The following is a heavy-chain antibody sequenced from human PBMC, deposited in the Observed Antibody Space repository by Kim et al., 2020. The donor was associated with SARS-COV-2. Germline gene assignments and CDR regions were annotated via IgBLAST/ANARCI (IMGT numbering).Heavy chain of an antibody. V-gene: IGHV3-30*02. Sequence: DSVKGRFTISRDNSKNTLYLQMNSLRAEDTAVYYCAKDAREWLQLYYFDYWGQGTLVTVSS. D-gene: IGHD5-12*01. J-gene: IGHJ4*02. CDR3: AKDAREWLQLYYFDY.